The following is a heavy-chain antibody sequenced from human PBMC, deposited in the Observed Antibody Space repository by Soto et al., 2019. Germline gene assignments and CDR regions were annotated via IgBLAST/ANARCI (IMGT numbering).Heavy chain of an antibody. CDR3: ARDLGRNFGMDV. Sequence: QVQLQESGPGLVKPSQTLSLTCTVSGGSISSSAYYWNWIRQHPGKGLEWIGYIYYSGSTYYNPSLKSRVTISVDASKNQFSLKLSSVTGADTAVYYCARDLGRNFGMDVWGQGTTVTVSS. CDR2: IYYSGST. D-gene: IGHD7-27*01. V-gene: IGHV4-31*03. J-gene: IGHJ6*02. CDR1: GGSISSSAYY.